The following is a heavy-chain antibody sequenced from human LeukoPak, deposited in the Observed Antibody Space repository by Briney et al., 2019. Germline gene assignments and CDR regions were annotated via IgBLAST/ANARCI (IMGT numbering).Heavy chain of an antibody. CDR1: GYTFTSYG. CDR3: AREPVLSLTGTIFYFDH. V-gene: IGHV1-18*01. J-gene: IGHJ4*02. CDR2: ISGYNGNT. D-gene: IGHD1-20*01. Sequence: ASVKVSCMPSGYTFTSYGISWVRQAPGQGLEWMGLISGYNGNTNYAQKLQGRVTMTTDTSTNTAYMELRSLTSDDTAVYYCAREPVLSLTGTIFYFDHWGQGTEVTVSS.